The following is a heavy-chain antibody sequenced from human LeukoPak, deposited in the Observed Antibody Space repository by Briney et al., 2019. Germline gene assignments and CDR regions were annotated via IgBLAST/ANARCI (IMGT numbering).Heavy chain of an antibody. D-gene: IGHD2-15*01. CDR1: GFTFSSYW. Sequence: GGSLRLSCAASGFTFSSYWMSWVRQAPGKGLEWVANIKQDGSEKYYVDSVKGRLTISRDNAKNSLYLQMNSLRAEDTAVYYCARDSYCSGGSCYSSALFFGYWGQGTLVTVSS. CDR2: IKQDGSEK. V-gene: IGHV3-7*01. J-gene: IGHJ4*02. CDR3: ARDSYCSGGSCYSSALFFGY.